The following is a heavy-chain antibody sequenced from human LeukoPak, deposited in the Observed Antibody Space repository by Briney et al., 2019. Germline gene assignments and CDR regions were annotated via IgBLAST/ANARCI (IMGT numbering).Heavy chain of an antibody. D-gene: IGHD3-22*01. CDR1: GGSFSGYY. CDR2: INHSGST. V-gene: IGHV4-34*01. CDR3: AWVGRSGYTADY. J-gene: IGHJ4*02. Sequence: SETLSLTCAVYGGSFSGYYWSWIRQPPGKGLEWIGEINHSGSTNYNPSLKSRVTISVDTSKNQFSLKLSSVTAADTAVYYCAWVGRSGYTADYWRQGTLVTVSS.